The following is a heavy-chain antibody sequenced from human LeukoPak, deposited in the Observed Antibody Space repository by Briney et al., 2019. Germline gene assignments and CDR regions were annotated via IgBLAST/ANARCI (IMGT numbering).Heavy chain of an antibody. V-gene: IGHV4-61*02. CDR2: IYTSGST. CDR3: ARHTPYYGSGSYSVWYFDL. J-gene: IGHJ2*01. D-gene: IGHD3-10*01. Sequence: PSQTLSLTCTVSGGSISSGSYYWSWIRQPAGKGLEWIGRIYTSGSTNYNPSLKSRVTISVDTSKNQFSLKLSSVTAADTAVYYCARHTPYYGSGSYSVWYFDLWGRGTLVTVSS. CDR1: GGSISSGSYY.